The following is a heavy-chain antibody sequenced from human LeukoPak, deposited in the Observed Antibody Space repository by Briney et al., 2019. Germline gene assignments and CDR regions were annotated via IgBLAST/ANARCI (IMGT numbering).Heavy chain of an antibody. V-gene: IGHV4-59*08. CDR1: GGSISHYY. Sequence: PSETLSLTCIVSGGSISHYYWNWIRQPPGKGLEWIGYIYYSGTTNYNPSLKSRVTISVDTSKNQFSLKLSSVTAAGTAVYYCARVSGRFTWYFDLWGRGTLVTVSS. CDR2: IYYSGTT. J-gene: IGHJ2*01. CDR3: ARVSGRFTWYFDL.